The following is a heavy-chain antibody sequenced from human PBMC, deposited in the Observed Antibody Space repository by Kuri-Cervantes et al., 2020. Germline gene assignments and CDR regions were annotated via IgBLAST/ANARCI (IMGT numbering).Heavy chain of an antibody. J-gene: IGHJ3*02. V-gene: IGHV4-61*08. D-gene: IGHD5-12*01. CDR1: GASVTSGGYY. CDR2: ISYSGST. CDR3: ARELATYFNVFDI. Sequence: GSLRLSCTVSGASVTSGGYYWSWIRQPPGKRLELIGCISYSGSTNYSPSLKSRVTISVDTSKNQFSLKLNSVTAADTAVYYCARELATYFNVFDIWGQGTMVTVSS.